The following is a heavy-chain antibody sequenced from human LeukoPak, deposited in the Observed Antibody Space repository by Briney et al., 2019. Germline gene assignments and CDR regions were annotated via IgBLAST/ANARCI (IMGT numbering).Heavy chain of an antibody. CDR1: GFTFSSYG. V-gene: IGHV3-30*02. CDR2: IRYDGSNK. CDR3: AKDGNRVYY. Sequence: GRSLRLSCAASGFTFSSYGMGWARQAPGKGLEWVEFIRYDGSNKYYADYVKGRFTIYRDNSENTLYLQMKSLRAEDTAVYYCAKDGNRVYYWGQGTLVTVSS. D-gene: IGHD2/OR15-2a*01. J-gene: IGHJ4*02.